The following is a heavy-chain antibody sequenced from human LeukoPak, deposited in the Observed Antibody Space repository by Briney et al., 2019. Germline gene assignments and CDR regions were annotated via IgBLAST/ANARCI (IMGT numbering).Heavy chain of an antibody. J-gene: IGHJ4*02. CDR2: IVVGSGNT. CDR1: GFTFTSSA. CDR3: GVVPAANTPRLDY. V-gene: IGHV1-58*02. Sequence: SVKVSCKASGFTFTSSAMQWVRQARGQRLEWIGWIVVGSGNTNYAQKFQGRVTITRDMSTSTAYMELSSLRSEDTAVYYCGVVPAANTPRLDYWGQGTLVTVSS. D-gene: IGHD2-2*01.